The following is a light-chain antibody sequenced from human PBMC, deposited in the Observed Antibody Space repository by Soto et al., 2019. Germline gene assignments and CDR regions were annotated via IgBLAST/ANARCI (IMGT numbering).Light chain of an antibody. J-gene: IGLJ2*01. Sequence: QSALTQPASVSGSPGQSITISCTGTSSDVGNYNLVSWYQQYPGKAPQLIIHDVTKRPLGVSDRFSGSKSGFTASLTISGLQPEDEADYYCCSYAGTSAFVIFGGGTKLTVL. V-gene: IGLV2-23*02. CDR2: DVT. CDR1: SSDVGNYNL. CDR3: CSYAGTSAFVI.